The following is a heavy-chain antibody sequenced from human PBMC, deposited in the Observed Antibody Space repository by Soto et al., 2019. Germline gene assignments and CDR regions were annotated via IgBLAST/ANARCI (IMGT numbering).Heavy chain of an antibody. V-gene: IGHV3-21*01. CDR3: ARERILLRYFFYYGIDV. J-gene: IGHJ6*02. Sequence: PGRSLRLSCAASAFTLSSYTINWVRQAPGKGLEWVSSISPSSSYIYYADSVRGRFTISRDNAKNSVYLQMNSLRVDDTAVYYCARERILLRYFFYYGIDVWGPGTTVTVSS. D-gene: IGHD2-15*01. CDR2: ISPSSSYI. CDR1: AFTLSSYT.